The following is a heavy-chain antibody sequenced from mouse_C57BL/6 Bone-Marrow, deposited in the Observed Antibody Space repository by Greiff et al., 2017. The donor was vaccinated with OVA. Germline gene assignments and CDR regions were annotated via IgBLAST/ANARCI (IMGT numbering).Heavy chain of an antibody. D-gene: IGHD2-1*01. CDR3: ARRELRYFDV. J-gene: IGHJ1*03. CDR1: GYTFTSYW. V-gene: IGHV1-64*01. Sequence: QVQLQQPGAELVKPGASVKLSCKASGYTFTSYWMHWVKQRPGQGLEWIGMIHPNSGSTNYNEKFKSKATLTVDKSSYTAYMQLSSLTSEDSAVYYCARRELRYFDVWGTGTTVTVSS. CDR2: IHPNSGST.